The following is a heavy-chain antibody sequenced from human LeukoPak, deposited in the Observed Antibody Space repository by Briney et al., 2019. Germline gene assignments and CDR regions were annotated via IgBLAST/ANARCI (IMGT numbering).Heavy chain of an antibody. CDR2: IYSGGST. J-gene: IGHJ4*02. D-gene: IGHD1-26*01. Sequence: GGSLRLSCAAPGLTVSTNYMSWVRQAPGKGLEWVSVIYSGGSTNYADSVKGRFTISRDNSKNTLYLQMNSLRAEDTAVYYCAQYSGSSYDYWGQGTLVTVSS. CDR3: AQYSGSSYDY. V-gene: IGHV3-53*01. CDR1: GLTVSTNY.